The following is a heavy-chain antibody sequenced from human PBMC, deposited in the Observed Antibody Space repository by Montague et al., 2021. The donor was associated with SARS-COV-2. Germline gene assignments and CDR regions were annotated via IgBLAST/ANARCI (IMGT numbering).Heavy chain of an antibody. J-gene: IGHJ3*02. Sequence: SETLSLTCTVSGGSISGYCWSWIRQTPGKGLEWIGYISYSGSTNYSPSLKRRVTIFLDTSKNQFSLKLSSVTAADTAVYFCARDLYDSAGYLRDAFDIWGQGTMVTVSS. V-gene: IGHV4-59*13. D-gene: IGHD3-22*01. CDR3: ARDLYDSAGYLRDAFDI. CDR2: ISYSGST. CDR1: GGSISGYC.